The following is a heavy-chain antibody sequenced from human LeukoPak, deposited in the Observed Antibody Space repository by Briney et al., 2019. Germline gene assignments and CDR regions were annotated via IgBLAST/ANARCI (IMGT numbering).Heavy chain of an antibody. CDR3: VRFTGYSSSWYELDY. CDR2: ISGSGDST. V-gene: IGHV3-23*01. D-gene: IGHD6-13*01. Sequence: GGSLRLSCAASGFTFSNHGMNWVRQAPGKGLEWVSGISGSGDSTYYADPVKGRFTISRDNSKNTLYLQMDSLRAEDTAVYYCVRFTGYSSSWYELDYWGQGTLVTDSS. CDR1: GFTFSNHG. J-gene: IGHJ4*02.